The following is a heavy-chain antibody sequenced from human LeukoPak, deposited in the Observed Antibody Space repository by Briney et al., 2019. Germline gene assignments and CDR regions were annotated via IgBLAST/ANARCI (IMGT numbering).Heavy chain of an antibody. CDR3: ARGLQVDYFDY. J-gene: IGHJ4*02. CDR1: GYTFTGYY. CDR2: INPNSGGT. Sequence: ASVKVSCKASGYTFTGYYMHWVRQAPGQGLEWMGWINPNSGGTTYAQKFQGRVTMTRDTSISTAYMELSRLRSDDTAVYYCARGLQVDYFDYWGQGTLVTVSS. D-gene: IGHD1-1*01. V-gene: IGHV1-2*02.